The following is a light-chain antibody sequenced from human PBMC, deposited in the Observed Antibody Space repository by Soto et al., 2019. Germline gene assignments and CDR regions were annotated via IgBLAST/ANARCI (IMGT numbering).Light chain of an antibody. V-gene: IGKV3-20*01. CDR2: GAS. Sequence: EIVLTQSPGTLSLSPGARVTLSCRASQSVSGSYVAWYQQKPGQAPRLLIYGASSRATGIPDRFSGRWARTYFTLTISRLEPEDVAVYYFQQDGSSPSTFGQGTRLEIK. J-gene: IGKJ5*01. CDR3: QQDGSSPST. CDR1: QSVSGSY.